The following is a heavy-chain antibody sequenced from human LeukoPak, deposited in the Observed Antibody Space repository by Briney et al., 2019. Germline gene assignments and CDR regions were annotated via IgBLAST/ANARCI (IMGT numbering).Heavy chain of an antibody. V-gene: IGHV4-30-4*07. D-gene: IGHD2-8*02. CDR1: GGSISSGGYS. CDR3: ATYRQVLLPFES. CDR2: IYYSGST. J-gene: IGHJ4*02. Sequence: SETLSLTCAVSGGSISSGGYSWSWIRQPPGKGLEWIGYIYYSGSTYYNPSLKSRVTISVDTSNNQFSLKLSSVTAADTAIYYCATYRQVLLPFESWGQGTLVTVSS.